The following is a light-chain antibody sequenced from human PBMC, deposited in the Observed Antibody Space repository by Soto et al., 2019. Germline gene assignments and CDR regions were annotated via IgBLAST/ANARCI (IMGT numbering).Light chain of an antibody. CDR1: QSVSSY. CDR2: DAS. J-gene: IGKJ5*01. V-gene: IGKV3-11*01. Sequence: ETVLKKTPANQCLSGGERATLSCRASQSVSSYLAWYQQKPGQAPRLLIYDASNRATGIPARFSGSGSGTDFTLTISSLEPEDVAVYYCQQLSNRPLVTGGQGTRLEIK. CDR3: QQLSNRPLVT.